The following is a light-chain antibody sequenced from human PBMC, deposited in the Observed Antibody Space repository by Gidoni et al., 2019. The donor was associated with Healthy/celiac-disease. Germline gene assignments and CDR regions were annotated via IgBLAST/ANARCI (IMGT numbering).Light chain of an antibody. CDR1: KLGDKY. V-gene: IGLV3-1*01. J-gene: IGLJ1*01. Sequence: SYELTQPRSVPVSPGQTASITCSGDKLGDKYACWYQQKPGQYPVLVIFQDNKRPSGMPERFSGSNSGNTATLTISGTQAMDEADYYCQAWDSSTASYVFGTGTKVTVL. CDR2: QDN. CDR3: QAWDSSTASYV.